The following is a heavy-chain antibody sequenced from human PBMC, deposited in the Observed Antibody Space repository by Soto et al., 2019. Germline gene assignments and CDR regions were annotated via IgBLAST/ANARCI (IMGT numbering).Heavy chain of an antibody. D-gene: IGHD1-26*01. CDR1: GFTFSYYW. CDR2: IHSDGSST. CDR3: ARGDRGAFDI. J-gene: IGHJ3*02. V-gene: IGHV3-74*01. Sequence: EVQLVESGGGLVQPGESLRLSCVASGFTFSYYWMHWVRQGPGKGLVWVSRIHSDGSSTTYADSVKGRFTISRDNANNTLYLQMNSLGAEDTVVYYCARGDRGAFDIWGQGTVVTVSS.